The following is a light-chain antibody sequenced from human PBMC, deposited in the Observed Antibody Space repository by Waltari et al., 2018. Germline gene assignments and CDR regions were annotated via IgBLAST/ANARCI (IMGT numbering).Light chain of an antibody. CDR3: MQALQIPWT. V-gene: IGKV2-28*01. CDR1: QSLLPSNGDNY. CDR2: LGS. Sequence: EIVMTQSPLSLPVTPGAPASISCRSSQSLLPSNGDNYLDWYLQKPGQSPQLLIYLGSSRATGVPDRFGGSGSGTDFTLKISRVEAEDVGVYYCMQALQIPWTFGQGTKVEIK. J-gene: IGKJ1*01.